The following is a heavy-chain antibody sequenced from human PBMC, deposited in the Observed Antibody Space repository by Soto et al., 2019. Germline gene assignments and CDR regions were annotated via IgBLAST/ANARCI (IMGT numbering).Heavy chain of an antibody. CDR2: IYYSGST. CDR3: AKGRWFDP. Sequence: QVQLQESGPGLVKPSETLSLTCTVSGGSINSDYWSWIRQPPGKGLEWLGYIYYSGSTNYNPSLXSXVXXSVDTSKIQFSLNLSSVTAADTAVYYCAKGRWFDPWGQGTLVTVSS. V-gene: IGHV4-59*01. J-gene: IGHJ5*02. CDR1: GGSINSDY.